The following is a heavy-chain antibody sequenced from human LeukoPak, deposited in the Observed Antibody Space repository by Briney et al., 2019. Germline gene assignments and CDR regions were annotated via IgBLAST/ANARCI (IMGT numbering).Heavy chain of an antibody. Sequence: PSETLSLTCTVSGGSISSYYWSWIRQPPGKGLEWIGYIYYSGSTNYNPSLKSRVTISVDTSKNQFSLKLSSVTAADTAVYYCARGIYCGGDCQSYYYYYYMDVWGKGTTVTVSS. CDR1: GGSISSYY. J-gene: IGHJ6*03. CDR3: ARGIYCGGDCQSYYYYYYMDV. V-gene: IGHV4-59*01. D-gene: IGHD2-21*02. CDR2: IYYSGST.